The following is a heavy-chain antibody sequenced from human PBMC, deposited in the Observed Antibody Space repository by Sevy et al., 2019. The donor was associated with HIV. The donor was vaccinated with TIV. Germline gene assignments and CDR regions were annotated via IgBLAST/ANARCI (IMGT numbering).Heavy chain of an antibody. V-gene: IGHV3-43*01. CDR1: GFTFDDYP. D-gene: IGHD3-10*01. J-gene: IGHJ5*02. CDR2: ISWDGGNT. Sequence: GGSLRLSCAASGFTFDDYPMHWVRQAPGKGLEWVSLISWDGGNTYYADSVKGRFTISRDNSKNSRYLQMNSLRAEDTALYYCARGSGSYYIYSNWFDPWGQGTLVTVSS. CDR3: ARGSGSYYIYSNWFDP.